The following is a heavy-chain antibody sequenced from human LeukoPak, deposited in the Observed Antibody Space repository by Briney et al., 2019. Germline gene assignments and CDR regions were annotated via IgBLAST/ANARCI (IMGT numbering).Heavy chain of an antibody. V-gene: IGHV3-30*01. J-gene: IGHJ4*02. Sequence: PGGSLRLSCAASGFDFNSYALHWVRQAPGKGLESVAVTSVNGRDKYYANSVKGRFSISRDNSKNTFSLQMNSLRVEDSASYYCATLDWCHKYLVACGSSEYWGQGTLVTVSS. CDR3: ATLDWCHKYLVACGSSEY. D-gene: IGHD2-21*01. CDR1: GFDFNSYA. CDR2: TSVNGRDK.